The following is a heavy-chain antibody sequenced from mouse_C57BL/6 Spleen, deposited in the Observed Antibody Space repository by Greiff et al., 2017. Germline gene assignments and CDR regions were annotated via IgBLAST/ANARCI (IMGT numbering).Heavy chain of an antibody. CDR1: GYAFSSSW. CDR3: ARGLTGTDFDY. Sequence: VQLQQSGPELVKPGASVKISCKASGYAFSSSWMNWVKQRPGKGLEWIGRIYPGDGDTNYNGKFKGKATLTADKSSSTAYMQLSSLTSEDSAVYFCARGLTGTDFDYWGQGTTRTVSS. V-gene: IGHV1-82*01. J-gene: IGHJ2*01. D-gene: IGHD4-1*01. CDR2: IYPGDGDT.